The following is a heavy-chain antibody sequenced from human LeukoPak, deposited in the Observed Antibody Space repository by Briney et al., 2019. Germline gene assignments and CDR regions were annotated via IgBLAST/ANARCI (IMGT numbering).Heavy chain of an antibody. D-gene: IGHD1-14*01. J-gene: IGHJ6*02. V-gene: IGHV3-30*18. CDR1: GFTFNTYG. CDR3: AKALTEYTSYYYYGMDV. CDR2: LSYDDGSNI. Sequence: LPGGSLRLSCAASGFTFNTYGMNWVRQAPGKGLEWVAVLSYDDGSNIYYADSVKGRFTISRDNSKNTLYLQMNSLRAEDTAVYYCAKALTEYTSYYYYGMDVWGQGTTVTVSS.